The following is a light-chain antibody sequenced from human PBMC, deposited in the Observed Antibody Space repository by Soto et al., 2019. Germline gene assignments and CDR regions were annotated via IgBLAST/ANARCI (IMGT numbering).Light chain of an antibody. V-gene: IGKV1-5*01. CDR3: QQYSTYPWT. CDR2: DGS. J-gene: IGKJ1*01. CDR1: QNLNRW. Sequence: DSQMTQSPSTLSAAGGDRVTITCRASQNLNRWLAWYQQKPGKAPKVLIYDGSITESGVPSRFSGSESGTEFTLTISSLQPDDFATYYCQQYSTYPWTFGQGTKVDIK.